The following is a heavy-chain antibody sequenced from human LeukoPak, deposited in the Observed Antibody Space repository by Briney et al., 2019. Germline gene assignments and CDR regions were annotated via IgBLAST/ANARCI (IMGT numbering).Heavy chain of an antibody. CDR2: ISYDGSNK. CDR1: GFTFSTFG. J-gene: IGHJ4*02. Sequence: GGSLRLSCAASGFTFSTFGMHWVRQAPGKGLEWVAVISYDGSNKYYADSVKGRFTISRDNSKNTLYLQMNSLRAEDTAVYYCAKDRGAVADYFDYWGQGTLVTASS. V-gene: IGHV3-30*18. D-gene: IGHD6-19*01. CDR3: AKDRGAVADYFDY.